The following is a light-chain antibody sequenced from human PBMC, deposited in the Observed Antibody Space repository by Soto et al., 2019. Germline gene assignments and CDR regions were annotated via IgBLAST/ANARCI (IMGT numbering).Light chain of an antibody. CDR1: QNIRTY. Sequence: DIQMTQSPSSLSASVGDRVTIACRASQNIRTYLNWYQQNPGKAPQLLIYAASNLHSGVPSRFSGSGSGTDFTLNISSLQPEDFATYYCQQAYSKNTFGGGTKVEIK. V-gene: IGKV1-39*01. CDR2: AAS. J-gene: IGKJ4*01. CDR3: QQAYSKNT.